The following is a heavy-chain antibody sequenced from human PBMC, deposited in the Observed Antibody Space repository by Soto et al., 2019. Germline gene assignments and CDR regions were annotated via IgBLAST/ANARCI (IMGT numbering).Heavy chain of an antibody. CDR3: ATAGYSSSWYPVFNDY. Sequence: EASVKVSCKVSGYTLTELSMHCVRQAPGKGLEWMGGFDPEDGETIYAQKFQGRVTMTEDTSTDTAYMELSSLRSEDTAVYYCATAGYSSSWYPVFNDYWGQGTLVTVSS. D-gene: IGHD6-13*01. CDR2: FDPEDGET. CDR1: GYTLTELS. V-gene: IGHV1-24*01. J-gene: IGHJ4*02.